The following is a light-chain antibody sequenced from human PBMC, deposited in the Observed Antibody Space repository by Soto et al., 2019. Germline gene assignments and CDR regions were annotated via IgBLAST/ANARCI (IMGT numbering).Light chain of an antibody. CDR1: SSNIGSNT. CDR3: AAWDDSLNGWV. CDR2: SNN. J-gene: IGLJ3*02. V-gene: IGLV1-44*01. Sequence: QAVVTQPPSASGTPGQRVTISCSGSSSNIGSNTVNWYQQLPGTAPKLPIYSNNQRPSGVPDRFSGSKSGTSASLAISGLQSEDEADYYCAAWDDSLNGWVFGGVTKLTVL.